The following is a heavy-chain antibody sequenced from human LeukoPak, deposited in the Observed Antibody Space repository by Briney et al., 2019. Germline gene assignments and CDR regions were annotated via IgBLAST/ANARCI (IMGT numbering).Heavy chain of an antibody. D-gene: IGHD1-26*01. CDR2: ISSSSSYI. Sequence: GGSLRLSCAASGFTFSSYSMNWVRQAPGKGLEWVSSISSSSSYIYYADSVKGRFTISRDNAKNSLYLQMSSLRAEDTAVYYCAREWESRGGDRFDPWGQGTLVTVSS. V-gene: IGHV3-21*01. CDR1: GFTFSSYS. J-gene: IGHJ5*02. CDR3: AREWESRGGDRFDP.